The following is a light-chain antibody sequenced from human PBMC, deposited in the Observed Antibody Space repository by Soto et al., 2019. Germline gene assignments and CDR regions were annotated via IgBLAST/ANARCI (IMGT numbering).Light chain of an antibody. CDR2: GAS. J-gene: IGKJ4*01. CDR1: QSVSSSY. V-gene: IGKV3-20*01. CDR3: QQYGSSPLA. Sequence: EIVLTQSPGTLSLSPGERATLSCRASQSVSSSYLAWYQQKPGQAPRLLIFGASSRATGIPDRLSGSESGTDFTLTISRLEPVDVAVYYRQQYGSSPLAFGGGTKVEIK.